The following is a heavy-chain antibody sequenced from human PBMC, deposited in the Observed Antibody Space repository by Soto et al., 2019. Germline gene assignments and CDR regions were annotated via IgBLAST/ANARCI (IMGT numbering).Heavy chain of an antibody. CDR3: ASRGSGSYYDY. J-gene: IGHJ4*02. V-gene: IGHV3-23*01. D-gene: IGHD1-26*01. CDR1: GVTFSSYA. CDR2: ISGRGDST. Sequence: EVQLLESGGGLVQPGGSLRLSCAASGVTFSSYAMRWVRQAPGKGLEWVSAISGRGDSTYYADSVKGRFTISRDNTKNTVYLQMNSLRGEDTAVYYCASRGSGSYYDYWGQGTLVTVSS.